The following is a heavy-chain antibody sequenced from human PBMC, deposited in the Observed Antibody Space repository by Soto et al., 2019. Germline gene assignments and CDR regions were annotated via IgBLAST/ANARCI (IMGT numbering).Heavy chain of an antibody. J-gene: IGHJ4*02. CDR3: VRRIAATGQTFDY. CDR1: GGSISSSTYY. CDR2: IYYTGST. Sequence: QLQLQESGPGLVKPSATLSLTCTVSGGSISSSTYYWGWIRQPPGKGLEWIGNIYYTGSTYYNPSLKSRVTMSVDTSKNQFSLKLSSVTAADTAVYYCVRRIAATGQTFDYWGQGTLVTVSS. V-gene: IGHV4-39*01. D-gene: IGHD6-13*01.